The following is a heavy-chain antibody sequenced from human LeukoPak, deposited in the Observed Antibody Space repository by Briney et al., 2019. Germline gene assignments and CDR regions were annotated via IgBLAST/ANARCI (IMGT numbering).Heavy chain of an antibody. D-gene: IGHD3-22*01. CDR2: ISAYNGNT. V-gene: IGHV1-18*01. Sequence: ASVKVSCKASGYTFTSYGISWERQAPGQGLEWMGWISAYNGNTNYAQKLQGRVTMTTDTSTSTAYMELRSLRSDDTAVYYCARETYYYDSSGYSRVVDYWGQGTLVTVSS. CDR3: ARETYYYDSSGYSRVVDY. CDR1: GYTFTSYG. J-gene: IGHJ4*02.